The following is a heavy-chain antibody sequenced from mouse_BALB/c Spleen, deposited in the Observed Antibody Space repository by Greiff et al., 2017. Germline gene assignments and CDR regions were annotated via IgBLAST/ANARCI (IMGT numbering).Heavy chain of an antibody. J-gene: IGHJ2*01. CDR1: GFSFSSYG. CDR2: INSNGGST. Sequence: DVMLVESGGGLVQPGGSLKLSCAASGFSFSSYGMSWVRQTPDKRLELVATINSNGGSTYYPDSVKGRFTISGDNAKNTLYLQMSSLKSEDTAMYYCARGRNDDLDYWGQGTTLTVSS. CDR3: ARGRNDDLDY. V-gene: IGHV5-6-3*01. D-gene: IGHD2-3*01.